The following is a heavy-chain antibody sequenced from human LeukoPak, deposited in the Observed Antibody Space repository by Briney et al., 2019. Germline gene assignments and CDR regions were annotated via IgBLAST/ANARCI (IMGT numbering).Heavy chain of an antibody. CDR2: IYYSGST. CDR3: ARLVIVVVPAAMGRLNYFDY. V-gene: IGHV4-39*01. Sequence: SETLSLTCTVSGGSISSSSYYWGWIRQPPGKGLEWIGSIYYSGSTYYNPSLKSRVTISVDTSKNQFSLKLSSVTAADTAVYYCARLVIVVVPAAMGRLNYFDYWGQGTLVTVSS. CDR1: GGSISSSSYY. J-gene: IGHJ4*02. D-gene: IGHD2-2*01.